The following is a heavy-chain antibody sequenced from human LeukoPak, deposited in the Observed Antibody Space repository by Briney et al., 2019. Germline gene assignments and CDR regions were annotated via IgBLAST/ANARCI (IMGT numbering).Heavy chain of an antibody. CDR1: GYTLTELS. CDR2: FDPEDGET. V-gene: IGHV1-24*01. J-gene: IGHJ4*02. CDR3: ARDLRAAAHFDY. D-gene: IGHD6-13*01. Sequence: GASVKVSCKVSGYTLTELSMHWVRQAPGKGLEWVGGFDPEDGETIYAQKFQGRVTMTEDTSTDTAYMELSSLRSEDTAVYYCARDLRAAAHFDYWGQGTLVTVSS.